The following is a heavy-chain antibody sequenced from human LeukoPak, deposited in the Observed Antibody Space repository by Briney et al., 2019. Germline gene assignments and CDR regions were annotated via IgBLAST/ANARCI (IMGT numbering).Heavy chain of an antibody. CDR3: ARGPALSVYGYGYYYFDY. CDR1: GGSISSYY. V-gene: IGHV4-59*08. CDR2: IYYSGST. J-gene: IGHJ4*02. D-gene: IGHD5-18*01. Sequence: TSETLSLTCTVSGGSISSYYWSWIRQPPGKGLEWIGYIYYSGSTNYNPSLKSRVTISVDTSKNQFSLKLSSVTAADTAVYYCARGPALSVYGYGYYYFDYWGQGTLVTVSS.